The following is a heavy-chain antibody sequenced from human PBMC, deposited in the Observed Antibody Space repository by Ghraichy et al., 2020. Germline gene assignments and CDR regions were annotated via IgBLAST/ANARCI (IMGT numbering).Heavy chain of an antibody. D-gene: IGHD1-14*01. Sequence: GGSLRLSCAASGFSFTDYWMHWVRQTPGRGLVWVSHLNIDGTTVNYADSVKGRFTISRDNAKNTMYLQMISLTVEDTAVYYCVRSYKDGLRHFDYWGQGTLVTVSS. J-gene: IGHJ4*02. V-gene: IGHV3-74*01. CDR2: LNIDGTTV. CDR3: VRSYKDGLRHFDY. CDR1: GFSFTDYW.